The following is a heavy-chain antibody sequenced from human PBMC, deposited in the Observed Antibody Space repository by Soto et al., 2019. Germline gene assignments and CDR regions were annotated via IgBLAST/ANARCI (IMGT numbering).Heavy chain of an antibody. V-gene: IGHV5-51*01. Sequence: PGESLKISCEASGYRFTTYWIGWVRQMPGKGLEWMGIIYPGDSETRYNPSFQGHVTISADKPNNTAYLQWSSLKASDTATYYCARHLGVTVAGTRWYFDLWGRGTLVTVSS. J-gene: IGHJ2*01. D-gene: IGHD6-19*01. CDR1: GYRFTTYW. CDR2: IYPGDSET. CDR3: ARHLGVTVAGTRWYFDL.